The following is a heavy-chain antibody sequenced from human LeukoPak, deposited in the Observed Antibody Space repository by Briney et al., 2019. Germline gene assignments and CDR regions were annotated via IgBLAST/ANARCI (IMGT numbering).Heavy chain of an antibody. CDR1: GGSFSGYY. Sequence: SETLSLTCAVYGGSFSGYYWSWIRQPPGKGLEWIGEINHSGSTNYNPSPKSRVTISVNTSKNQFSLKLSSVTAADTAVYYCARESGSYYYLRLDYWGQGTLVTVSS. D-gene: IGHD1-26*01. CDR3: ARESGSYYYLRLDY. V-gene: IGHV4-34*01. CDR2: INHSGST. J-gene: IGHJ4*02.